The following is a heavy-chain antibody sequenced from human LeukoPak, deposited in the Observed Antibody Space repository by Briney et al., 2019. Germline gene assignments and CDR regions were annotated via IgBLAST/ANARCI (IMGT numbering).Heavy chain of an antibody. CDR3: ARVVLRFLERLPANAFDI. J-gene: IGHJ3*02. Sequence: GASVKVSCKASGGTFSSYAISWVRQAPGQGLEWMGGIIPIFGTANYAQKFQGRVTITTDESTNTAYMELSSLRSEDTAVYYCARVVLRFLERLPANAFDIWGQGTMVAVSS. CDR1: GGTFSSYA. D-gene: IGHD3-3*01. CDR2: IIPIFGTA. V-gene: IGHV1-69*05.